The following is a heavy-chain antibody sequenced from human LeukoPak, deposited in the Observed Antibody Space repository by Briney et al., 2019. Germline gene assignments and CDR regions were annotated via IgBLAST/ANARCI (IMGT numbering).Heavy chain of an antibody. D-gene: IGHD2-2*01. CDR3: ARDLLRGVVPAARVNWFDP. CDR1: GFTFSSYS. J-gene: IGHJ5*02. V-gene: IGHV3-21*01. CDR2: ISSSSSYI. Sequence: GGSLRLSCAASGFTFSSYSMNWVRQAPGKGLEWVSSISSSSSYIYYADSVKGRFTISRDNAKNSLYLRMNSLRAEDTAVYYCARDLLRGVVPAARVNWFDPWGQGTLVTVSS.